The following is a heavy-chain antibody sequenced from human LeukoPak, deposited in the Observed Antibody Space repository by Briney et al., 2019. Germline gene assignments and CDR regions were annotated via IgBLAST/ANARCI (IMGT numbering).Heavy chain of an antibody. CDR1: GGTFSSYA. J-gene: IGHJ4*02. D-gene: IGHD3-3*01. Sequence: SVKVSCKASGGTFSSYAISWVRQAPGQGLEWMGGIIPIFGTANYAQKFQGRVTITTDESTSTAYMELSSLRSEDTAVYYCARERYDFWSGYTHYFDYWGQGTLVTVSS. CDR2: IIPIFGTA. V-gene: IGHV1-69*05. CDR3: ARERYDFWSGYTHYFDY.